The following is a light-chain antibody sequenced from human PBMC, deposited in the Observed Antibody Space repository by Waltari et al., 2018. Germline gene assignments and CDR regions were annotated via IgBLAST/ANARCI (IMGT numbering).Light chain of an antibody. CDR3: QQSYSTPHA. Sequence: DIQMTQSASSLSAAVGDRVTITCRASQSSSSYLNWYQQKPGKAPKLLIYAASSLQSGVPSRFSGSGSGTDFTLTSSSLQPEDFATYYCQQSYSTPHAFGQGTKVEIK. CDR1: QSSSSY. J-gene: IGKJ1*01. CDR2: AAS. V-gene: IGKV1-39*01.